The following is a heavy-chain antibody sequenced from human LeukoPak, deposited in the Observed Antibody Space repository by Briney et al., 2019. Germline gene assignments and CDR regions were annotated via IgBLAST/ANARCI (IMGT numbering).Heavy chain of an antibody. CDR1: GFTFSSYA. Sequence: PGGSLRLSCAGSGFTFSSYAMSWVRQAPGKGLEWVSAISGSGGSTYYADSVKGRFTISRDNSKNTLYLQMNSLRAEDTAVYYCAKTAVGYCSGGSCYTPIDYWGQGTLVTVSS. V-gene: IGHV3-23*01. D-gene: IGHD2-15*01. J-gene: IGHJ4*02. CDR3: AKTAVGYCSGGSCYTPIDY. CDR2: ISGSGGST.